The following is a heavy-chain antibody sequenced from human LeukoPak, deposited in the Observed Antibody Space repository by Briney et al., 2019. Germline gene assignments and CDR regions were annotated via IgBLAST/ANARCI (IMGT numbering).Heavy chain of an antibody. D-gene: IGHD3-22*01. CDR3: AKVHDPYYYDSSGYYFDY. J-gene: IGHJ4*02. CDR1: GFTFSSYA. V-gene: IGHV3-23*01. Sequence: PGGSLRLSCAASGFTFSSYAMSWVRQAPGKGLEWVSAISGSGGSTYYADSVKGRFTISRDNSKNTLYLQMNRLRAEDTAVYYCAKVHDPYYYDSSGYYFDYWGQGTLVTVSS. CDR2: ISGSGGST.